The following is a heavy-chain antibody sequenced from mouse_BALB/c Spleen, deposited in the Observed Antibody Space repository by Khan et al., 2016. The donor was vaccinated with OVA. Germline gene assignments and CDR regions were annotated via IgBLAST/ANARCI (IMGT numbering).Heavy chain of an antibody. J-gene: IGHJ3*01. Sequence: EVQLQESGGDLVRPGGSLKLSCAASGFTFSAYGMSWVRQRPDKRLEWVATINSDGYYTYYPDSLQRRFIISRDNDKNTLYLQVRSLKSEDTAMYDCASYLTGSFAYWGQGTLVTVSA. V-gene: IGHV5-6*01. D-gene: IGHD4-1*01. CDR1: GFTFSAYG. CDR2: INSDGYYT. CDR3: ASYLTGSFAY.